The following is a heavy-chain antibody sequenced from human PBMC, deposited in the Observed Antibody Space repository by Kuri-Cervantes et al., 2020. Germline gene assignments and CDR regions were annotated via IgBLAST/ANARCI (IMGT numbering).Heavy chain of an antibody. CDR2: IIPILGIA. Sequence: SVKVSCKASGGTFSSYTISWVRQAPGQGLEWMGRIIPILGIANYAQKFQGRVTMTRDTSTSTVHMELSSLRSEDTAVYYCARGGRYYDPFDFWGQGTLVTVSS. V-gene: IGHV1-69*02. D-gene: IGHD3-22*01. CDR3: ARGGRYYDPFDF. J-gene: IGHJ4*02. CDR1: GGTFSSYT.